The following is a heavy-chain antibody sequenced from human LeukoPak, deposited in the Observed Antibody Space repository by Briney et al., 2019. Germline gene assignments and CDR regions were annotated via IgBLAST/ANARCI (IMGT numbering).Heavy chain of an antibody. D-gene: IGHD2-15*01. Sequence: GGSLRLSCAASGFTFNSYAMYWVRQAPGKGLEWISGIFGSGGSPHYADSVKGRFTISRDNSQEIVYLQLDSLRVEDTALYYCGKTTVGYSSGRYPGWPVQYWGQGALVTVSS. J-gene: IGHJ4*02. V-gene: IGHV3-23*01. CDR2: IFGSGGSP. CDR3: GKTTVGYSSGRYPGWPVQY. CDR1: GFTFNSYA.